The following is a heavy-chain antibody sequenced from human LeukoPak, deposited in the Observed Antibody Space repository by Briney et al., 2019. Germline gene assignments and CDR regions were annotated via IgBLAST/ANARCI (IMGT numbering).Heavy chain of an antibody. D-gene: IGHD5-24*01. CDR1: GGSFSGYY. CDR2: INHSGST. Sequence: SETLSLTCAVYGGSFSGYYWSWVRQPPGKGLEWIGEINHSGSTNYNPSLKSRVTISVDTSKNQFSLKLSSVTAADTAVYYCASIRMRDGHNHRDFDYWGQGTLVTVSS. J-gene: IGHJ4*02. V-gene: IGHV4-34*01. CDR3: ASIRMRDGHNHRDFDY.